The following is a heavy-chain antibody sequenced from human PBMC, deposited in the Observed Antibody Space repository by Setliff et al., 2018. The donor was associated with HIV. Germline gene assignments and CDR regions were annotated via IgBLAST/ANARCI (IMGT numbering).Heavy chain of an antibody. V-gene: IGHV4-34*01. CDR1: GGSFTTYH. D-gene: IGHD3-22*01. CDR3: ARRPSPYYYYDSSGYSGGNVDY. CDR2: INYKGGS. J-gene: IGHJ4*02. Sequence: PSETLSLTCAVHGGSFTTYHWSWIRRPPGKGLEWIAEINYKGGSNFNPSLRSRVTILVDSSKREVSLKLNSVTAADTAVYYCARRPSPYYYYDSSGYSGGNVDYWGQGTLVTVSS.